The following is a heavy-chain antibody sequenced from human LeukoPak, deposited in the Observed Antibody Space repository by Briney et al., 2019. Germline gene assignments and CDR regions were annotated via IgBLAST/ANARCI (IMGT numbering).Heavy chain of an antibody. CDR2: ISGSSRHK. Sequence: PGGSLRLSCAASGFTFSSYTMNWVRQAPGKGLEWVSSISGSSRHKYYADSVKGRFTISRDNSKNTLYLQMNSLRAEDTAVYYCARSSGWSFAFDYWGQGTLVTVSS. D-gene: IGHD6-19*01. CDR1: GFTFSSYT. CDR3: ARSSGWSFAFDY. V-gene: IGHV3-21*01. J-gene: IGHJ4*02.